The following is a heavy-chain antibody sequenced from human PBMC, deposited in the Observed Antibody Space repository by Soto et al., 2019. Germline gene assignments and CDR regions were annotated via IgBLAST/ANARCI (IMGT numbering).Heavy chain of an antibody. CDR2: ITFDGNNK. V-gene: IGHV3-30*18. Sequence: GGSLRLSCAASGFTFSNYGMHWVRQAPGKGLEWVASITFDGNNKYYADSVKGRFSFSRDSSKNTLFLQMNSLRVEDTAVYYCAKDDVTGSYLGYFDYWGQGTLVTVSS. CDR3: AKDDVTGSYLGYFDY. D-gene: IGHD1-26*01. CDR1: GFTFSNYG. J-gene: IGHJ4*02.